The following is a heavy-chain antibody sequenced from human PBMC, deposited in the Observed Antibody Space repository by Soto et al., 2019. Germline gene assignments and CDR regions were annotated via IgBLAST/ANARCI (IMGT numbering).Heavy chain of an antibody. J-gene: IGHJ6*02. D-gene: IGHD2-8*01. CDR2: INPSSGGT. CDR3: ARDTLYSVHYYYYGMDV. Sequence: ASVKVSCKASGYTFISYYMNWVRQAPGQGLEWMGIINPSSGGTSYAQKFQGRVTVTRDTSTSTVFMELSSLRSEDTAVYYCARDTLYSVHYYYYGMDVWGQGTTVTVSS. CDR1: GYTFISYY. V-gene: IGHV1-46*01.